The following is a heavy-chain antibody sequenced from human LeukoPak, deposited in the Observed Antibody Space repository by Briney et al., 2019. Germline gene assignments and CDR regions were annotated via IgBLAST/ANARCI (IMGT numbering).Heavy chain of an antibody. V-gene: IGHV3-30-3*01. CDR1: GFTFSSYA. J-gene: IGHJ4*02. D-gene: IGHD2-15*01. CDR2: ISYYGSNK. Sequence: GGSLRLSCAASGFTFSSYAMHWVRQAPGKGLEWVAVISYYGSNKYYADSVKGRFTISRDNSKNTLYLQMNSLRAEDTAVYYCARDSRSYCSGGSCYEVRDYWGQGTLVTVSS. CDR3: ARDSRSYCSGGSCYEVRDY.